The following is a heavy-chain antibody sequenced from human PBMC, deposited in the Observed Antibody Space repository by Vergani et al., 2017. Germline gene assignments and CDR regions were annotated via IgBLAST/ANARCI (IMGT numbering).Heavy chain of an antibody. CDR1: GGSFNTYY. D-gene: IGHD3-9*01. CDR2: ICSTGST. V-gene: IGHV4-59*13. J-gene: IGHJ6*02. Sequence: QVQLEESGPGLVKPSETLSLTCTVSGGSFNTYYWSWIRQSPGKGLEWIGYICSTGSTNYNPSLNSRVTMSVDTSKNQFSLKLGSVTAADTAVYFCARVMYRDEASTGYRLEGMDIWGQGTTVT. CDR3: ARVMYRDEASTGYRLEGMDI.